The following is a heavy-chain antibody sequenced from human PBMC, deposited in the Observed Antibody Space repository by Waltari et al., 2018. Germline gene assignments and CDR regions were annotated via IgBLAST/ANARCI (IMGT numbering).Heavy chain of an antibody. D-gene: IGHD3-3*02. CDR1: GFIFSDHY. Sequence: EVQLVESGGGLVQPGGSLRLSFAASGFIFSDHYMDWVRQAPGKGLEWVGRSKNRGANYVTEYAASVQGRFTISRDFSQNSLYLQMNSLRTDDTAVYYCTTSISGAINLYWGQGTLVTVSS. CDR3: TTSISGAINLY. V-gene: IGHV3-72*01. J-gene: IGHJ4*02. CDR2: SKNRGANYVT.